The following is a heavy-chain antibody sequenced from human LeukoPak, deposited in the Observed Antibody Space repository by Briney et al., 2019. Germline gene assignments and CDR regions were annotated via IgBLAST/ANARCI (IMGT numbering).Heavy chain of an antibody. CDR1: GGSFSGYY. CDR3: ARGYYGPPYY. D-gene: IGHD3-10*01. J-gene: IGHJ4*02. Sequence: SEALSLTCAVYGGSFSGYYWSWIRQPPGKGLEWIGEINHSGSTNYNPSLKSRVTISVDTSKNQFSLKLSSVTAADTAVYYCARGYYGPPYYWGQGTLVTVSS. CDR2: INHSGST. V-gene: IGHV4-34*01.